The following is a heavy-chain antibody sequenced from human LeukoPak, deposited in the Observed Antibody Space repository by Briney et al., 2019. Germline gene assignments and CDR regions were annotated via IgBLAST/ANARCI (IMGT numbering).Heavy chain of an antibody. Sequence: SETLSLTCSVSGGSVSSYYWSWIRRSPGKGLEWIGYIHNSGRTNYNPSLKSRVTGFVDTSKNQVSLRLSSVTAADTAVYYCARHGTISSESYFDYWGQGALVTVSS. CDR1: GGSVSSYY. CDR2: IHNSGRT. D-gene: IGHD1-14*01. CDR3: ARHGTISSESYFDY. V-gene: IGHV4-59*08. J-gene: IGHJ4*02.